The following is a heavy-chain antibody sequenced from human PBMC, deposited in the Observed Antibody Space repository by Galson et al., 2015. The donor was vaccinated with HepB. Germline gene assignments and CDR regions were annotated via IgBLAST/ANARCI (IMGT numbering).Heavy chain of an antibody. J-gene: IGHJ5*02. CDR2: TYYRSKWYN. CDR3: ARDLDCSSTSYYTNWFDP. D-gene: IGHD2-2*02. CDR1: GDSVSSNSAA. V-gene: IGHV6-1*01. Sequence: CAISGDSVSSNSAAWNWIRQSPSRGLEWLGRTYYRSKWYNDYAVSVKSRITINPDTSKNQFSLQLNSVTPEDTAVYYCARDLDCSSTSYYTNWFDPWGQGTLVTVSS.